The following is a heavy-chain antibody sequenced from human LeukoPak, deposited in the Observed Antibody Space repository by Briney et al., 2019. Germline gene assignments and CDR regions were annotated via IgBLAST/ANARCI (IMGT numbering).Heavy chain of an antibody. J-gene: IGHJ6*02. CDR1: GLTVSSNY. D-gene: IGHD3-10*01. CDR3: ARRPSGRDYYYGMDV. Sequence: GGSLRLSCAASGLTVSSNYMSWVRQAPGKGLEWVSVIYSGGSTYYADSVKGRFTISRDNSKNTLYLQMNSLRAEDTAVYYCARRPSGRDYYYGMDVWGHGTTVTVSS. CDR2: IYSGGST. V-gene: IGHV3-53*01.